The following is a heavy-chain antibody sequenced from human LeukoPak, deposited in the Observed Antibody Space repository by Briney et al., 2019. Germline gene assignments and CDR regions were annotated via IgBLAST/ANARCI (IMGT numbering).Heavy chain of an antibody. V-gene: IGHV3-72*01. CDR2: TRNKANSYST. D-gene: IGHD3-9*01. Sequence: GGSLRLSCAASGFTFSDHYMDWVRLAPGKGLEWVGRTRNKANSYSTEYAASVKGRFTISTDDSKNSLYLQMNSLKTEDTAVYYCARNVLTGQRNYMDVWGKGTTVTVSS. CDR3: ARNVLTGQRNYMDV. J-gene: IGHJ6*03. CDR1: GFTFSDHY.